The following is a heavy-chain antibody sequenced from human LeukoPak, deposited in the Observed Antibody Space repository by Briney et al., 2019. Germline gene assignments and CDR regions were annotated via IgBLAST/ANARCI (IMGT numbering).Heavy chain of an antibody. CDR3: ARGAGWSLRWFDP. V-gene: IGHV4-59*01. Sequence: SETLSLTCTVSGGFISTYYWNWIRQPPGKGLEWIGYIYDSGSTYYNPSLKSRATISVDTSKNRFSLNLISVTAADTAVYYCARGAGWSLRWFDPLCQGNRVTVSS. D-gene: IGHD6-19*01. J-gene: IGHJ5*02. CDR1: GGFISTYY. CDR2: IYDSGST.